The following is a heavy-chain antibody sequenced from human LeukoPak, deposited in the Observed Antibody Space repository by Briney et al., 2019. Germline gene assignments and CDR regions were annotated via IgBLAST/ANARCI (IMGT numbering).Heavy chain of an antibody. V-gene: IGHV1-46*01. CDR1: GYTFTSYY. Sequence: ASVKVSCKASGYTFTSYYMHWVRQAPGQGLEWMGIINPSGGSTSYAQKFQGRVTMTRNTSISTAYMELSSLRSEDTAVYYCASLALSSGYYYDYYGMDVWGQGTTVTVSS. D-gene: IGHD3-22*01. CDR2: INPSGGST. J-gene: IGHJ6*02. CDR3: ASLALSSGYYYDYYGMDV.